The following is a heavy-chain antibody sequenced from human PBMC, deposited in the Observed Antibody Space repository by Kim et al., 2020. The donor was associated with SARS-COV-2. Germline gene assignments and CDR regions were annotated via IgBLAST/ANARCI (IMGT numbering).Heavy chain of an antibody. J-gene: IGHJ4*02. V-gene: IGHV4-59*01. CDR1: GGSISSYY. CDR3: ARISRGRQLGYCSGGSCYPDY. CDR2: IYYSGST. Sequence: SETLSLTCTVSGGSISSYYWSWIRQPPGKGLEWIGYIYYSGSTNYNPSLKSRVTISVDTSKNQFSLKLSSVTAADTAVYYCARISRGRQLGYCSGGSCYPDYWGQGTLVTVSS. D-gene: IGHD2-15*01.